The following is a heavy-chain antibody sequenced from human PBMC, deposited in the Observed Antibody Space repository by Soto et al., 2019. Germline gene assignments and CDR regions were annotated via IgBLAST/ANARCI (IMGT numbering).Heavy chain of an antibody. CDR3: ARGYSSSWYDTYFDY. CDR2: ISSSSTI. J-gene: IGHJ4*02. Sequence: GESLKISCAASGFTFSSYSMNWVRQAPGKGLEWVSYISSSSTIYYADSVKGRFTISRDNAKNSLYLQMNSLRDEDTAVYYCARGYSSSWYDTYFDYWGQGTLVTVSS. V-gene: IGHV3-48*02. CDR1: GFTFSSYS. D-gene: IGHD6-13*01.